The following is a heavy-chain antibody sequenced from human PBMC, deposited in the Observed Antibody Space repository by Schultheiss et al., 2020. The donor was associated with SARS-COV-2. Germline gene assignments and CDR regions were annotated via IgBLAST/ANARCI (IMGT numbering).Heavy chain of an antibody. V-gene: IGHV4-61*02. CDR3: ARRGSGGMTFDH. CDR1: GGSLSSSSYY. Sequence: SETLSLTCSVSGGSLSSSSYYWGWIRQPAEKGLEWIGRIYSSGSTNYNPSLKSRVTISVDTSKNQFSLKMTSVAEADTAVYYCARRGSGGMTFDHWGQGTLVTVSS. J-gene: IGHJ4*02. CDR2: IYSSGST. D-gene: IGHD2-15*01.